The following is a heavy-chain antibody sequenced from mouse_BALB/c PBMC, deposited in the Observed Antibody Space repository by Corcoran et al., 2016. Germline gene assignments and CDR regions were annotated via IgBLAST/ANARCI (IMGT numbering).Heavy chain of an antibody. D-gene: IGHD1-2*01. V-gene: IGHV1-4*02. CDR1: SYTFTSYT. CDR3: ASGNYYGAAY. CDR2: INPSSGYP. Sequence: VPLQQSADELARPGASLKMSCTPSSYTFTSYTLHWVKQRPGQGMEWIGYINPSSGYPEYHQKFKDKTTLTADKSSSTAYMQLSSLTSEDSAVYYCASGNYYGAAYWGQGTLVTVSA. J-gene: IGHJ3*01.